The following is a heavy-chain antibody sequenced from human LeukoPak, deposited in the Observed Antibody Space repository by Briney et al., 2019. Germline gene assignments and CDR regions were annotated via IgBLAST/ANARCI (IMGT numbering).Heavy chain of an antibody. Sequence: SVKVSCKASGGTYSSYAISWVRQAPGQGLEWMGGIIPIFGTANYAQKFQGRVTITRDTSASTAYMELSSLRSEDTAVYYCARGSNGVCLQCDNWFDPWGQGTLVTVSS. CDR1: GGTYSSYA. J-gene: IGHJ5*02. V-gene: IGHV1-69*05. CDR2: IIPIFGTA. D-gene: IGHD2-8*01. CDR3: ARGSNGVCLQCDNWFDP.